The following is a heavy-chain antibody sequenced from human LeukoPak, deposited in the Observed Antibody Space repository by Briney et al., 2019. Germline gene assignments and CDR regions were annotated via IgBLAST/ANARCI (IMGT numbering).Heavy chain of an antibody. D-gene: IGHD6-19*01. Sequence: PGGSLRLSCAASGFTVSSNYMSWVRQAPGKGLEWVSVIYSGGSTYYADSVKGRFTISRDNSKNTLYLQMNSLRAEDTAVYDCARAAEDGGWFLNPFDHWGQGTLVTVSS. J-gene: IGHJ4*02. CDR3: ARAAEDGGWFLNPFDH. CDR1: GFTVSSNY. CDR2: IYSGGST. V-gene: IGHV3-53*01.